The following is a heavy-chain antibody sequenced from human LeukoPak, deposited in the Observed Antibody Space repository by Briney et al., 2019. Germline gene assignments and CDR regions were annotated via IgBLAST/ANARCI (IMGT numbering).Heavy chain of an antibody. D-gene: IGHD3-16*01. CDR1: GFTFSSYS. Sequence: PGGSLRLSCAASGFTFSSYSMNWVRQAPGKGLEWVSYISSSSSTIYYADSVKGRFTISRDNAKNSLYLQMNSLRAGDTAVYYCARAPDGGSPYWGQGTLVTVSS. CDR3: ARAPDGGSPY. J-gene: IGHJ4*02. V-gene: IGHV3-48*01. CDR2: ISSSSSTI.